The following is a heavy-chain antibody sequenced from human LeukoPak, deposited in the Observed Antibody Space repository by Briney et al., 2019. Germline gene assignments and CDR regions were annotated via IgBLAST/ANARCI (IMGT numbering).Heavy chain of an antibody. Sequence: PGGSLRLSCAASGFTFSSYAMHWVRQAPGKGLEWVAVISYDGSNKYYADSVKGRFTISRDNSKNTLYLQMNSLRAEDTAVYYCAGGVDTAMVSFDYWGQGTLVTVSS. CDR1: GFTFSSYA. D-gene: IGHD5-18*01. J-gene: IGHJ4*02. V-gene: IGHV3-30*14. CDR3: AGGVDTAMVSFDY. CDR2: ISYDGSNK.